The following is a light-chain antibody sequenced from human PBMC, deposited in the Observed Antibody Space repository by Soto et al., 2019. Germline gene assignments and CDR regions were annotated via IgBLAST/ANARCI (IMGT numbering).Light chain of an antibody. CDR2: AAY. CDR1: QSISSY. J-gene: IGKJ3*01. Sequence: DIQMTQSPSSLSASVGDRVTITCRASQSISSYLNWYQQKPGKAPKLLIYAAYSLQSGVPSRFSGSGSGTEFTLTISSLQPEDFATYYCQQSYSTPVFTFGPGTKVDIK. V-gene: IGKV1-39*01. CDR3: QQSYSTPVFT.